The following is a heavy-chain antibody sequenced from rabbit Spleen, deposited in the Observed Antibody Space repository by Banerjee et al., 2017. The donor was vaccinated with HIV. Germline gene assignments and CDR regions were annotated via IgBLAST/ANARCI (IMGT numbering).Heavy chain of an antibody. D-gene: IGHD6-1*01. CDR1: GFSLSASDF. J-gene: IGHJ4*01. V-gene: IGHV1S45*01. Sequence: QEQLEESAGGLVQPEGSLTLTCTASGFSLSASDFIYWVRQAPGKGLEWIACVYTGSSGNTYYASWAKGRFAISKTSSTTVTLQMTDLTAADTATYFCARNNVGAPGYGHAIALWGPGTLVTVS. CDR2: VYTGSSGNT. CDR3: ARNNVGAPGYGHAIAL.